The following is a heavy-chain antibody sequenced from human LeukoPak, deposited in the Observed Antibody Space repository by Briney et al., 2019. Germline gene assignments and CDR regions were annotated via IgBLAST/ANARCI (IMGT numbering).Heavy chain of an antibody. CDR3: ARDQYDTWSRRGNFDS. J-gene: IGHJ4*02. Sequence: PGGSLRLSCVASGFTLGKYWMSWVRQAPGKGLEWVANIKLDGSEKNYVDSVKGRFTIPRDNTKNSLYLQMNSLRAEDTAVFYCARDQYDTWSRRGNFDSWGQGTLVIVSS. V-gene: IGHV3-7*03. CDR1: GFTLGKYW. D-gene: IGHD3/OR15-3a*01. CDR2: IKLDGSEK.